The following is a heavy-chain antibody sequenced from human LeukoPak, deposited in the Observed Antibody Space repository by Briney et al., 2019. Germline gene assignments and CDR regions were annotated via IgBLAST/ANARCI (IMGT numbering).Heavy chain of an antibody. D-gene: IGHD3-10*01. CDR3: ARDPLRGYGMDV. V-gene: IGHV3-21*01. CDR1: GFTFSSYA. Sequence: GGSLRLSCAASGFTFSSYAMSWVRQAPGKGLEWVSSISSSSSYIYYADSVKGRFTISRDNAKNSLYLQMNSLRAEDTAVYYCARDPLRGYGMDVWGQGTTVTVSS. CDR2: ISSSSSYI. J-gene: IGHJ6*02.